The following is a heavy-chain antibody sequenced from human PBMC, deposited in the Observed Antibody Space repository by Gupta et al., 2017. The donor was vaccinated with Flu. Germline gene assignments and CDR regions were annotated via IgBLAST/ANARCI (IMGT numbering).Heavy chain of an antibody. CDR3: ARDRGLGYYYDSSGYWPSWYFDL. J-gene: IGHJ2*01. CDR2: IGTAGDT. CDR1: GFTFSSYD. Sequence: EVQLVESGGGLVQPGGSLRLSCAASGFTFSSYDLHWVRQATGKGLEWVSAIGTAGDTYYPGSVKGRFTISRENAKNSLYLQMNSLRAGDTAVYYCARDRGLGYYYDSSGYWPSWYFDLWGRGTLVTVSS. D-gene: IGHD3-22*01. V-gene: IGHV3-13*04.